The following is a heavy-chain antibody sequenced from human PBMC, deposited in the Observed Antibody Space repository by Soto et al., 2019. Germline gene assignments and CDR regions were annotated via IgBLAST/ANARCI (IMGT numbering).Heavy chain of an antibody. D-gene: IGHD3-22*01. CDR3: ARDRDYYDRIGPFYFDY. Sequence: ASVKVSCKASGGTFSSYAISWVRQAPGQGLEWMGGIIPIFGTANYAQKFQGRVTITADESTSTAYMELSSLRSEDTAVYYCARDRDYYDRIGPFYFDYWGQGTLVTVSS. CDR1: GGTFSSYA. J-gene: IGHJ4*02. CDR2: IIPIFGTA. V-gene: IGHV1-69*13.